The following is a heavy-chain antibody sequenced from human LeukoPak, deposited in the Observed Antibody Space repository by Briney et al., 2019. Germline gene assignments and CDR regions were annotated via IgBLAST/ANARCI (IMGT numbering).Heavy chain of an antibody. CDR1: GFTFSSYC. CDR2: IKADESET. CDR3: ARLGDSSTACYRAVDN. Sequence: PGGSLRLSCATSGFTFSSYCMSWVRQAPVKVLEWVASIKADESETYYVDSVKGRFTISRDNAKNSLYLQMNSLRAEDTAVYSCARLGDSSTACYRAVDNWGQGTLVTVSS. D-gene: IGHD2-2*01. V-gene: IGHV3-7*01. J-gene: IGHJ4*02.